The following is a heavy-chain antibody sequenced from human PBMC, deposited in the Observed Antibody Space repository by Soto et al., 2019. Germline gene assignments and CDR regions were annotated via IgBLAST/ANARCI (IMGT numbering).Heavy chain of an antibody. J-gene: IGHJ4*02. CDR2: SSATGSGT. V-gene: IGHV3-23*01. CDR3: AKDRRAGGNYGFYSDF. D-gene: IGHD1-7*01. Sequence: EVQLLESGGGLVQPGGSLRLACAASGFTFRSYGMTWVRQAPGKGLEWASFSSATGSGTYYADSVKGRFTISRDNSKNTLDLQMTSLRADDTAVYYCAKDRRAGGNYGFYSDFWGQGALVIVSS. CDR1: GFTFRSYG.